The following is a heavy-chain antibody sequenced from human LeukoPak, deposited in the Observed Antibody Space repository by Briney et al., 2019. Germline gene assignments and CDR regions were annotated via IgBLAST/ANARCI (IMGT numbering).Heavy chain of an antibody. CDR1: GGSISSYY. D-gene: IGHD2-2*01. CDR2: MYSSRST. Sequence: SETLSLTCTVSGGSISSYYWSWIRQPAGKGLEWIGRMYSSRSTNYNPSLKSRVTMSVDTSKKQFSLKLSSVTAADTAVYYCARDSGSSTSLWGQETLVTVSS. V-gene: IGHV4-4*07. CDR3: ARDSGSSTSL. J-gene: IGHJ4*02.